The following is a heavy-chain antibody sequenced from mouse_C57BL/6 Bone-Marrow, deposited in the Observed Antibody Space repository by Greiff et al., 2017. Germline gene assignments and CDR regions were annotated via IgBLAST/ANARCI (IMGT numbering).Heavy chain of an antibody. Sequence: VESGGDLVKPGGSLKLSCAASGFTFSSYGMSWVRQTPDKRLEWVATISSGGSYTYYPDSVKGRFTISRDNAKNTLYLQMSSLKSEDTAMYYCARRYGKRMDYWGQGTSVTVSS. CDR1: GFTFSSYG. CDR3: ARRYGKRMDY. J-gene: IGHJ4*01. D-gene: IGHD2-1*01. CDR2: ISSGGSYT. V-gene: IGHV5-6*02.